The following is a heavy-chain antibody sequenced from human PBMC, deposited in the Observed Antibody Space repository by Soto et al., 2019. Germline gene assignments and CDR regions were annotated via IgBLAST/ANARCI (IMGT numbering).Heavy chain of an antibody. Sequence: PGGSLRLSCAASGFTFSSYGMHWVRQAPGKGLEWVAVISYDGSNKYYADSVKGRFTISRDNSKNTLYLQMNSLRAEDTAVYYCARVSSGWYRGAFDIWGQGTMVTVSS. D-gene: IGHD6-19*01. CDR1: GFTFSSYG. CDR3: ARVSSGWYRGAFDI. J-gene: IGHJ3*02. CDR2: ISYDGSNK. V-gene: IGHV3-30*03.